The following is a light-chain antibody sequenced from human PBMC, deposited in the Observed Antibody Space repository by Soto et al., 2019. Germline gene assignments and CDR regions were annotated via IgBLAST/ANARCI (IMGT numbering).Light chain of an antibody. V-gene: IGKV1-39*01. J-gene: IGKJ5*01. Sequence: DIHITQSPASLSASVGDRVTITCRASQSISSYLNWYQQKPGKAPNLMIYAASSLQSGVPSRFSGHGSGIEFTLTISSLQTEDFATYYCQQLRAYPHTFGQGTRLEIK. CDR3: QQLRAYPHT. CDR1: QSISSY. CDR2: AAS.